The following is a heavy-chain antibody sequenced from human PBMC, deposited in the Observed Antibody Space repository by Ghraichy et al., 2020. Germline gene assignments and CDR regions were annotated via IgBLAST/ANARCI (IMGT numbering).Heavy chain of an antibody. V-gene: IGHV3-64*01. D-gene: IGHD4/OR15-4a*01. J-gene: IGHJ6*02. CDR3: ARAPLNYFYGMDV. CDR1: GFSFSSYA. Sequence: GGSLRLSCAASGFSFSSYAMYWVRQAPGKGLEFVAAVSHQGVRTSYAKSVRGRFTISRDNSKNTLFLHMGSLRAEDKGVYFCARAPLNYFYGMDVWGQGTTVTVSS. CDR2: VSHQGVRT.